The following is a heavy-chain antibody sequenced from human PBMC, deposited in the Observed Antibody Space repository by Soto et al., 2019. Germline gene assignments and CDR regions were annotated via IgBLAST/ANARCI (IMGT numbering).Heavy chain of an antibody. V-gene: IGHV3-23*01. CDR1: GFTFSSYA. D-gene: IGHD3-10*01. CDR2: ISGSGGST. CDR3: ARLLYGSGSYWHFDY. J-gene: IGHJ4*02. Sequence: PGGSLRLSCAAPGFTFSSYAMSWVRQAPGKGLEWVSAISGSGGSTYYADSVKGRFTISRDNSKNTLYLQMNSLRSEDTAVYYCARLLYGSGSYWHFDYWGQGTLVTVSS.